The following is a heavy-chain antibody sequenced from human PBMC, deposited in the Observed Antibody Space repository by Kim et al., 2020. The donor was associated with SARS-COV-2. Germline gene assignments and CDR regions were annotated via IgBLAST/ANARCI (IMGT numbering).Heavy chain of an antibody. CDR1: GFTFSSYA. CDR3: AKVEACSSTSCDYYYYYYMDV. V-gene: IGHV3-23*01. D-gene: IGHD2-2*01. Sequence: GGSLRLSCAASGFTFSSYAMSWVRQAPGKGLEWVSAISGSGGSTYYADSVKGRFTISRDNSKNTLYLQMNSLRAEDTAVYYCAKVEACSSTSCDYYYYYYMDVWGKGTTVTVSS. CDR2: ISGSGGST. J-gene: IGHJ6*03.